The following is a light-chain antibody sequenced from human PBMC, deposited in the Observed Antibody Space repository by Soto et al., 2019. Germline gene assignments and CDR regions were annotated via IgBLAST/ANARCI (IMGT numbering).Light chain of an antibody. CDR1: SSNIGSHF. CDR2: RDG. Sequence: QSVLTQPPSASGTPGQSLTISCPGSSSNIGSHFVYWYQHLPGTAPKLLIFRDGQRPSGVPARFFGSKSGTSASLAITGLRSEDEADYYCAVWDQSLTGWVFGGGTKVTVL. J-gene: IGLJ3*02. V-gene: IGLV1-47*01. CDR3: AVWDQSLTGWV.